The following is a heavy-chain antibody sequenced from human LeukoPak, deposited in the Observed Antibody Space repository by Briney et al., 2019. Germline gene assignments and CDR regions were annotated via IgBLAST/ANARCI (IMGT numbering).Heavy chain of an antibody. D-gene: IGHD6-6*01. CDR1: GFTFSSYS. Sequence: GGSLRPSCAASGFTFSSYSMTWVRQAPGKGLEWVSYISSSSSTIYYADSVKGRFTISRDNAKNSLYLQMNSLRAEDTAVYYCARDSRSSSGFNYYYYGMDVWGQGTTVTVSS. V-gene: IGHV3-48*01. CDR2: ISSSSSTI. CDR3: ARDSRSSSGFNYYYYGMDV. J-gene: IGHJ6*02.